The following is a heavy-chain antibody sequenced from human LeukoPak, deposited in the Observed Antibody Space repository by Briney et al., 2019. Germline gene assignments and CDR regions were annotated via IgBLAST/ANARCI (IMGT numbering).Heavy chain of an antibody. CDR2: ISWNSGSI. Sequence: GRSLRLSCAASGFTFDDYAMHWVRQAPGKGLEWVSGISWNSGSIDYADSVKGRFTISRDNAKNSLYLQMNSLRAEDTALYYCAKDITAMVTSAFDYWGQGTLVTVSS. V-gene: IGHV3-9*01. D-gene: IGHD5-18*01. CDR3: AKDITAMVTSAFDY. CDR1: GFTFDDYA. J-gene: IGHJ4*02.